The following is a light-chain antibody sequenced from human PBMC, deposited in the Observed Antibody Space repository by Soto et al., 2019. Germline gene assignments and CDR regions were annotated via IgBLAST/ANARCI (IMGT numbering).Light chain of an antibody. CDR2: EVT. J-gene: IGLJ1*01. CDR1: SSDVGGYNY. Sequence: QSALTQPASVSGSPGQSITISCTGTSSDVGGYNYVSWYQQHPGKARKLMIYEVTNRPSGVSNRFSGSKSGNTASLTISGLLAEDEADYYCSSSTSSSTLLYVFGTGTKLTVL. V-gene: IGLV2-14*01. CDR3: SSSTSSSTLLYV.